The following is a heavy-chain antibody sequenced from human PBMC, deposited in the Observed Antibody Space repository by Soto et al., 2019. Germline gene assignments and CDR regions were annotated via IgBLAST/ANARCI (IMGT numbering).Heavy chain of an antibody. CDR3: AREGVVLDY. CDR1: GFTFSSYG. CDR2: RSYDGSNK. D-gene: IGHD3-16*01. Sequence: QVQLVESGGGVVQPGRSLRLSCAASGFTFSSYGMHWVRQAPGKGLEWVAVRSYDGSNKYYADSAKGRFTISRDNSKNTLYMQMNTLRAEDTAVYYCAREGVVLDYWGQGTLVTVSS. J-gene: IGHJ4*02. V-gene: IGHV3-30*03.